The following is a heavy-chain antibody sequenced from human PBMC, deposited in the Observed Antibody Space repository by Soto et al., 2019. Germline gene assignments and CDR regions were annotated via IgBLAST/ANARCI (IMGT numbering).Heavy chain of an antibody. CDR2: IIPIFGTA. CDR1: GGTFSSYA. CDR3: ARDDGYCSITSCYEFGFYYYGMDV. V-gene: IGHV1-69*06. J-gene: IGHJ6*02. D-gene: IGHD2-2*01. Sequence: QVQLVQSGAEVKKPGSSVKVSCKASGGTFSSYAISWVRQAPGQGLEWMGGIIPIFGTANYAQKFQGRVTITADKSTSTAYMELSSLRSEDPAVYYCARDDGYCSITSCYEFGFYYYGMDVWGQGTTVTVSS.